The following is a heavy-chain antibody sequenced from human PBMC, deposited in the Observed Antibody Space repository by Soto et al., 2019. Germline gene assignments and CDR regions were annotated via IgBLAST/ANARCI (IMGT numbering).Heavy chain of an antibody. J-gene: IGHJ4*02. CDR3: AREYRGVYFDY. CDR1: RFTFSDYY. V-gene: IGHV3-11*06. CDR2: ISSSSSYI. Sequence: PGGSLRLSCAASRFTFSDYYMIWIRQAPGKGLEWVSYISSSSSYIYYADSVKGRFTISRDNAKNSLYLQMNSLRAEDTAVYYCAREYRGVYFDYWGQGTLVTVSS. D-gene: IGHD3-10*01.